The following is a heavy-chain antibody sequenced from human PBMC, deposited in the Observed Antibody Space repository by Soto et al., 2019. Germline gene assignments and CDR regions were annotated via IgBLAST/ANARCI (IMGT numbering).Heavy chain of an antibody. D-gene: IGHD5-12*01. CDR2: TYFSKTT. V-gene: IGHV4-31*03. J-gene: IGHJ6*02. CDR3: ARGREVAFLNYYGLDV. CDR1: GDSITSGGYY. Sequence: PSETLSLTCTVSGDSITSGGYYWSWVRHHPGKGLEWIGYTYFSKTTYYNPSLKSRVTISVDASKNQFSLNLSSVTAADTAVYYCARGREVAFLNYYGLDVWGQWTSVTVSS.